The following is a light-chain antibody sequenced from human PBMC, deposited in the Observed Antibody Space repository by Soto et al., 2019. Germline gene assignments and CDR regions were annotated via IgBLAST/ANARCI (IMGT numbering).Light chain of an antibody. CDR2: DAS. Sequence: EIVLMQSPGTLSLSPGERGTLSCRASQSVASSLAWYQQKPGQAPRLLIYDASNRATGIPDRVSGSGSGTDFTLTLSRLEPEDFAVYYCQQYVNSPFTFGGGTKVEIK. V-gene: IGKV3-20*01. CDR1: QSVASS. J-gene: IGKJ4*01. CDR3: QQYVNSPFT.